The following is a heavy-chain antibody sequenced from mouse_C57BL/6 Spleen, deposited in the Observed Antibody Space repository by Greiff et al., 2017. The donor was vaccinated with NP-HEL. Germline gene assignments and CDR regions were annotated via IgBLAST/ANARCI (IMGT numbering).Heavy chain of an antibody. Sequence: QVQLQQSGAELVRPGTSVKVSCKASGYAFTNYLIEWVKQRPGQGLEWIGVINPGSGGTNYNEKFKGKATLTADKSSSTAYMQLSSLTSEDSAVYFCARSSYYGSSPWYFEVWGTGTTVTVSS. V-gene: IGHV1-54*01. CDR3: ARSSYYGSSPWYFEV. D-gene: IGHD1-1*01. J-gene: IGHJ1*03. CDR2: INPGSGGT. CDR1: GYAFTNYL.